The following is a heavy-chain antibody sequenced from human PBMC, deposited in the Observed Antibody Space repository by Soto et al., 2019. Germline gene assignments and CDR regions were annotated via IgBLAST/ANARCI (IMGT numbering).Heavy chain of an antibody. D-gene: IGHD3-10*01. V-gene: IGHV4-59*08. J-gene: IGHJ4*02. CDR3: ARHPHPLLWFGELLFVDY. Sequence: PSETLSLTCTVSGGSFSPNYWSWIRQPPGKGLEWVGYIYYGGTTSYNPSLQSRVTILLETSKSQFSLRLTSVTAADTAVYYCARHPHPLLWFGELLFVDYWGQGTLVTVSS. CDR1: GGSFSPNY. CDR2: IYYGGTT.